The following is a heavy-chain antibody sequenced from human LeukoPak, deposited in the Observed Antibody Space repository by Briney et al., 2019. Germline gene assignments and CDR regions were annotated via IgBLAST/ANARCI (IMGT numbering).Heavy chain of an antibody. V-gene: IGHV4-39*07. CDR2: IYYSGST. CDR1: GGSISSSSYY. CDR3: ATFRITMIVVGPDRAFDI. D-gene: IGHD3-22*01. Sequence: SETLSLTCTVSGGSISSSSYYWGWIRQPPGKGLEWIGSIYYSGSTYYNPSLKSRVTISVDTSKNQFSLKLSSVTAADTTVYYCATFRITMIVVGPDRAFDIWGQGTMVTVSS. J-gene: IGHJ3*02.